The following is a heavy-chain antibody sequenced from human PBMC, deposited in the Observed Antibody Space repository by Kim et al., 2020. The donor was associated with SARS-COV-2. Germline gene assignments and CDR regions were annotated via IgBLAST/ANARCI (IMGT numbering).Heavy chain of an antibody. D-gene: IGHD3-3*01. CDR2: IYYSGST. CDR3: ARIGGLFPEYYFDS. J-gene: IGHJ4*02. CDR1: GGSISSYY. V-gene: IGHV4-59*08. Sequence: SETLSLTCTVSGGSISSYYWSWIRQPPGKGLEWIGYIYYSGSTNYNPSLKSRVTISVDTSKNQFSLKLSSVTAADTAVYYCARIGGLFPEYYFDSWGQGTLVTVSS.